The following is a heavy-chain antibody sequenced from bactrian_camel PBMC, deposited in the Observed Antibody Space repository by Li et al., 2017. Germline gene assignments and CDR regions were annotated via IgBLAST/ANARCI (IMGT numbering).Heavy chain of an antibody. Sequence: VQLVESGGGSVQTGGSLKLSCSASESRDAYSTYYMAWFRQAPGKEREGVAVIEDAGVTRYADAVKGRFAISRDNGENAVRLRMSDVSPRDSAVYFCAVDRPIRLVAPIITFRKIRNCGDTDDLYWGQGTQVTVS. CDR3: AVDRPIRLVAPIITFRKIRNCGDTDDLY. CDR2: IEDAGVT. J-gene: IGHJ4*01. V-gene: IGHV3S53*01. D-gene: IGHD7*01. CDR1: ESRDAYSTYY.